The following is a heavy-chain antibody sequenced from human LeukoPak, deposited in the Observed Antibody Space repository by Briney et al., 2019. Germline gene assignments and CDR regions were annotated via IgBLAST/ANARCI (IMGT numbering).Heavy chain of an antibody. J-gene: IGHJ3*01. CDR3: ARELRYDNSDSGAF. Sequence: SQTLSLTCTVSGGSISSGGYYWNWIRQPPGRGLEWVGYINNGGSTYYNPSLKTRVTISVDRSKNQFSLKLSSVTAADTALYYCARELRYDNSDSGAFWGQGTMVTVSS. CDR2: INNGGST. D-gene: IGHD3-22*01. CDR1: GGSISSGGYY. V-gene: IGHV4-30-2*01.